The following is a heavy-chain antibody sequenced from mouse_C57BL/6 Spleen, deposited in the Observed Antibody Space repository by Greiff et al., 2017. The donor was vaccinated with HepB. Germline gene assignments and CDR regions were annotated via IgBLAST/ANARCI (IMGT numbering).Heavy chain of an antibody. CDR2: ISYDGSN. D-gene: IGHD2-4*01. CDR1: GYSITSGYY. V-gene: IGHV3-6*01. Sequence: EVKLVESGPGLVKPSQSLSLTCSVTGYSITSGYYWNWIRQFPGNKLEWMGYISYDGSNNYNPSLKNRISITRDTSKNQFFLKLNSVTTEDTATYYCARTYYDYDSFDYRGQGTTLTVSS. CDR3: ARTYYDYDSFDY. J-gene: IGHJ2*01.